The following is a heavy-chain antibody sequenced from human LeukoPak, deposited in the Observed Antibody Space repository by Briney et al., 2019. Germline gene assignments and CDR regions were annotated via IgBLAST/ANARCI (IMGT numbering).Heavy chain of an antibody. V-gene: IGHV4-59*01. CDR2: IYYKGST. Sequence: SETLSLTRTVSGGSISSYYWSWIRQSSGKGLEWIGYIYYKGSTNYNPSLKSRVTISVDTSKNQFSLELSSVTAADTAVYYCARSYGSGSYFDHWGQGTLVTVSS. J-gene: IGHJ4*02. CDR1: GGSISSYY. D-gene: IGHD3-10*01. CDR3: ARSYGSGSYFDH.